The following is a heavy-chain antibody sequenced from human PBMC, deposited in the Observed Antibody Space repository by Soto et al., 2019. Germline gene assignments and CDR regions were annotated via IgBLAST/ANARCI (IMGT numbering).Heavy chain of an antibody. Sequence: QLQLQESGSGLVKPSQTLSLTCAVSGGSISSGGYSWSWIRQPPGKGLEWIGYIYHSGSTYYNPFLKSRDNISVDRAKNQFSLQLSSVTAAGTAVYYCAGGPGVARNYWGQGTLRTVST. CDR3: AGGPGVARNY. CDR2: IYHSGST. D-gene: IGHD5-12*01. V-gene: IGHV4-30-2*01. J-gene: IGHJ4*02. CDR1: GGSISSGGYS.